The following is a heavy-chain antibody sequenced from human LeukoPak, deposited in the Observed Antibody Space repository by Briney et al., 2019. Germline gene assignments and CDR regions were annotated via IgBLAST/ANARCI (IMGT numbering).Heavy chain of an antibody. V-gene: IGHV4-34*01. D-gene: IGHD3-10*01. Sequence: SETLSLTCAVYGGSFSGYYWSWIRQPPGKGLEWIGEIYHSGSTYYNPSLKSRVTISVDTSKNQFSLKLSSVTAADTAVYYCARLRGYYGSGRWFDPWGQGTLVTVSS. CDR1: GGSFSGYY. CDR2: IYHSGST. CDR3: ARLRGYYGSGRWFDP. J-gene: IGHJ5*02.